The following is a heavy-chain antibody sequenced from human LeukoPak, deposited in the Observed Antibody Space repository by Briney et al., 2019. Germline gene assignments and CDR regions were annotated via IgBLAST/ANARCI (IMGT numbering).Heavy chain of an antibody. D-gene: IGHD3-22*01. CDR3: ASQFLLPFDY. CDR1: GDTLGSYA. CDR2: TIPILGIA. Sequence: SVKVSCKAPGDTLGSYAISWVRQAHGHGLEWMGRTIPILGIAKYAQKFQGRLTITADTSTSTAYMQLTNLRSDDTAVYYCASQFLLPFDYWGRGTLVTVSS. J-gene: IGHJ4*02. V-gene: IGHV1-69*04.